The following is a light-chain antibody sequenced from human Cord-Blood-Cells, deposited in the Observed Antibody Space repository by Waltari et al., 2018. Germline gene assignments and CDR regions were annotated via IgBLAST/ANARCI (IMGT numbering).Light chain of an antibody. CDR3: AAWDDSLSGTV. CDR2: RNN. CDR1: SSNIGSNY. V-gene: IGLV1-47*01. Sequence: QSVLTQPPSASGTPGQRVTISCSASSSNIGSNYVYWYQQLPGTAPKLLIYRNNQRPSGVPDRFSGSKSGTSASLAISGLRSEDEADYYCAAWDDSLSGTVFGGGTKLTVL. J-gene: IGLJ3*02.